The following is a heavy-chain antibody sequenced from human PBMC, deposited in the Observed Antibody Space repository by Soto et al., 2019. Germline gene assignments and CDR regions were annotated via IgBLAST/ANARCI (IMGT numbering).Heavy chain of an antibody. CDR1: GGSISSSSYY. V-gene: IGHV4-39*01. D-gene: IGHD6-13*01. CDR3: ANGYSSSWYYYYGMDV. Sequence: PSETLSLTCTVSGGSISSSSYYWGWIRQSPGKGLEWIGSIYYSGSTYYNPSLKSRVTISVDTSKNQFSLKLSSVTAADTAVYYCANGYSSSWYYYYGMDVWGQGTTVTVSS. CDR2: IYYSGST. J-gene: IGHJ6*02.